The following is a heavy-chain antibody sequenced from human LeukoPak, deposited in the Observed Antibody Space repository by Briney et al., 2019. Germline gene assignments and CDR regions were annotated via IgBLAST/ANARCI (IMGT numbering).Heavy chain of an antibody. Sequence: SETLSLTCTVSGVSISSYYWSWIRQPAGKGLEWIGRIYTSGSTNYNPSLKSRVTMSVDTSKNQFSLKLSSVTAADTAVYYCARAVAYYDILTGYQYYFDYWGQGTLVTVSS. D-gene: IGHD3-9*01. J-gene: IGHJ4*02. CDR1: GVSISSYY. V-gene: IGHV4-4*07. CDR3: ARAVAYYDILTGYQYYFDY. CDR2: IYTSGST.